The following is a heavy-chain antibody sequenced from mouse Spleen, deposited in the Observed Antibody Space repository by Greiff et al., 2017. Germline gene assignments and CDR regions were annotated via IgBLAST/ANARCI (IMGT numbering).Heavy chain of an antibody. CDR3: ARHIGYYGNSGEWFAY. D-gene: IGHD2-1*01. Sequence: EVRLVESGGGLVKPGGSLKLSCAASGFTFSSYTMSWVRQTPEKRLEWVATISGGGGNTYYPDSVKGRFTISRDNAKNTLYLQMSSLRSEDTALYYCARHIGYYGNSGEWFAYWGQGTLVTVSA. J-gene: IGHJ3*01. V-gene: IGHV5-9*01. CDR1: GFTFSSYT. CDR2: ISGGGGNT.